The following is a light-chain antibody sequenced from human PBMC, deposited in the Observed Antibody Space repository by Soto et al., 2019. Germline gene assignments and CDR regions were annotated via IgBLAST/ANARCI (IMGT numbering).Light chain of an antibody. CDR1: QSIPIW. J-gene: IGKJ1*01. Sequence: DIQMPQSPSTLSASVEDIVTSTCRASQSIPIWWAWYQQKPGKAPKLLIYKATSLESGVPSRCSGSGSGTDFTLTISSPQADDFATYYCHLYNTYWTLGKGTKVSIK. CDR2: KAT. V-gene: IGKV1-5*03. CDR3: HLYNTYWT.